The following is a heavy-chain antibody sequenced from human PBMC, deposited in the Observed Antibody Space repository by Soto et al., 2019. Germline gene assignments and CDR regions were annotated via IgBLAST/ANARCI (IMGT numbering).Heavy chain of an antibody. CDR1: GYTFTSYG. D-gene: IGHD1-26*01. CDR3: ASDVSGSYQGEVDY. Sequence: QVQLVQSGAEVKKPGASVTVSCKASGYTFTSYGLSCGRQAPGQGLEWLGWISAYNGNTNYAQKLQGRVTMTTDTYTSTAYLELRSLRSDDTAVYYCASDVSGSYQGEVDYWGQGTLVTVSS. V-gene: IGHV1-18*01. J-gene: IGHJ4*02. CDR2: ISAYNGNT.